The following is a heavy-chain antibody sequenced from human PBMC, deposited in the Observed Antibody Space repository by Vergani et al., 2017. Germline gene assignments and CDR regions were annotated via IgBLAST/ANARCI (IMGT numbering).Heavy chain of an antibody. CDR2: IYYSGST. CDR1: GGSISSGGYY. D-gene: IGHD3-22*01. Sequence: QVQLQESGPGLVKPSETLSLTCTVSGGSISSGGYYWSWIRQHPGKGLEWIGYIYYSGSTYYNPSLKSLVTISVDTSKNQFSLKLSSVTAADTAVYYCARVKYYYDSSGFTYYFDYWGQGTLVTVSS. V-gene: IGHV4-31*01. J-gene: IGHJ4*02. CDR3: ARVKYYYDSSGFTYYFDY.